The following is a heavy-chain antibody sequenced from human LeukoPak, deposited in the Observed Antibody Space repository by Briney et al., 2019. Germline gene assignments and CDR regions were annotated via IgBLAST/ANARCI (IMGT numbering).Heavy chain of an antibody. CDR3: ARDRSGSYDY. J-gene: IGHJ4*02. CDR2: IYSGGST. D-gene: IGHD1-26*01. V-gene: IGHV3-53*01. Sequence: GGSLRLSCAASGLTVSSNYMTWVRQAPGKGLEWVSVIYSGGSTYYADSVKGRFTISRDNSKNTLYLQVNSLRPEDTAMYYCARDRSGSYDYWGQGTLVTVSS. CDR1: GLTVSSNY.